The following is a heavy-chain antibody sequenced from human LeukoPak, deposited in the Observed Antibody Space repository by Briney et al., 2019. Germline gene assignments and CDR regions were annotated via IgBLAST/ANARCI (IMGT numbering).Heavy chain of an antibody. Sequence: GGSLRLSCAASGFTFSSYAMSWVRQAPGEGLEWVSGISGSGSSTYYAASVKGRFTISRDNSKNTLYLQMNSLRAEDTAVYYCAKRLSNWGSVDSWGQGTLVTVSS. V-gene: IGHV3-23*01. J-gene: IGHJ4*02. CDR2: ISGSGSST. CDR1: GFTFSSYA. CDR3: AKRLSNWGSVDS. D-gene: IGHD7-27*01.